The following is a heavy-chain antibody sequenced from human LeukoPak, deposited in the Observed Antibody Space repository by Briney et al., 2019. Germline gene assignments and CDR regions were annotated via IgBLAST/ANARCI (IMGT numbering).Heavy chain of an antibody. J-gene: IGHJ5*02. Sequence: SKTLSLTCTVSGDSISSSTYYWGWIRQPPGKGLEWIGNIYYSGTTYYNPSLKSRVTILVDTSKNQFSLILNSVTAADTAVYYCARVPRDYGSGSHLFDPWGQGTLVTVSS. V-gene: IGHV4-39*07. D-gene: IGHD3-10*01. CDR1: GDSISSSTYY. CDR3: ARVPRDYGSGSHLFDP. CDR2: IYYSGTT.